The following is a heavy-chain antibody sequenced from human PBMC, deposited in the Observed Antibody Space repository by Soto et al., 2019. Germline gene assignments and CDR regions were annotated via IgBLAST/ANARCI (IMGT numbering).Heavy chain of an antibody. V-gene: IGHV3-48*02. CDR1: GFTFSSYS. CDR3: ASSSITSSYEPVY. Sequence: GGSLRLSCAASGFTFSSYSMNWVRQAPGKGLEWVSYISSSSSTIYYADSVKGRFTISRDNAKNSLYLQMNSLRDEDTAVYYCASSSITSSYEPVYWGQGTLVTVSS. J-gene: IGHJ4*02. D-gene: IGHD5-12*01. CDR2: ISSSSSTI.